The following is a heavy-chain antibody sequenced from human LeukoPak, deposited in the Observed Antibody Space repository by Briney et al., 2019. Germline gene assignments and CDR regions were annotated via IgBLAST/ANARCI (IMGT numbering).Heavy chain of an antibody. J-gene: IGHJ4*02. CDR2: ISSDGRST. Sequence: GGSLSPSCAPSGFIISTYWMHWVRHAPGKGLVWVSRISSDGRSTNYADSVKGRFTISRDNAKNTLYLQMNSLRAEDTAVYYCAVQLGTLDYWGQGTLVTVSS. D-gene: IGHD5-18*01. V-gene: IGHV3-74*01. CDR1: GFIISTYW. CDR3: AVQLGTLDY.